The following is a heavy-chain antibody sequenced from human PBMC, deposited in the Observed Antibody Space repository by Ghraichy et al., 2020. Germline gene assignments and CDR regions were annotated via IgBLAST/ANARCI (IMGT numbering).Heavy chain of an antibody. D-gene: IGHD3-22*01. CDR3: AKALNSGYYYAAVFDH. Sequence: GGSLRLSCAASGFTFDDYTMHWVRQAPGKGLEWVSLISWDGGNTYYADSVKGRFTISRDNSKNSLYLQMHSLRTEDTALYYCAKALNSGYYYAAVFDHWGQGTLVTVSS. CDR1: GFTFDDYT. V-gene: IGHV3-43*01. J-gene: IGHJ4*02. CDR2: ISWDGGNT.